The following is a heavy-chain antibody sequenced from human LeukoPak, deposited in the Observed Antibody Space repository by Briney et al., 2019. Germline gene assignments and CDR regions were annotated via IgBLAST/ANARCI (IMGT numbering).Heavy chain of an antibody. D-gene: IGHD2-21*02. CDR1: GFTFSSYS. Sequence: PGGSLRLSCAASGFTFSSYSMNWVRQAPGKGLEWVSSISSSSSYIYYADSVKGRFTISRDNAKNSLYLQMNSLRAEDTAVYYCARDEENGAYCGGDCYFGAPDYWGQGTLVTVSS. J-gene: IGHJ4*02. CDR3: ARDEENGAYCGGDCYFGAPDY. V-gene: IGHV3-21*01. CDR2: ISSSSSYI.